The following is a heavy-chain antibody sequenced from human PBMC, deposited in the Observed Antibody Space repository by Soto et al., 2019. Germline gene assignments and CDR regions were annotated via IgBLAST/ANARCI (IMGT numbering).Heavy chain of an antibody. V-gene: IGHV2-5*02. CDR3: AHRVLRTVFGLVTTTAIYFDF. CDR1: GFSLTTSGVG. J-gene: IGHJ4*02. CDR2: IYWDDDK. Sequence: QITLNESGPPVVRPTETLTLTCRFSGFSLTTSGVGVGWIRQSPGKAPEWLALIYWDDDKRYSASLKSRLTTTNDPSKNPVVLTVSDLDPTDTATYYCAHRVLRTVFGLVTTTAIYFDFWGQGTPVAVSS. D-gene: IGHD3-3*01.